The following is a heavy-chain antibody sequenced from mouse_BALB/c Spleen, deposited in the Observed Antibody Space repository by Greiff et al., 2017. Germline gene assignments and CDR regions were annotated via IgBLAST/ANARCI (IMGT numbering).Heavy chain of an antibody. CDR1: GFTFSSFG. D-gene: IGHD2-14*01. J-gene: IGHJ3*01. V-gene: IGHV5-17*02. Sequence: EVMLVESGGGLVQPGGSRKLSCAASGFTFSSFGMHWVRQAPEKGLEWVAYISSGSSTIYYADTVKGRFTISRDNPKNTLFLQMTSLRSEDTAMYYCARGNYRYDEFAYWGQGTLVTVSA. CDR3: ARGNYRYDEFAY. CDR2: ISSGSSTI.